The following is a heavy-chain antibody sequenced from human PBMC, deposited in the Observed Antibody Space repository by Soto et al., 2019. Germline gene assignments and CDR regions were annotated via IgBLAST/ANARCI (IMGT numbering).Heavy chain of an antibody. CDR2: INHSGST. J-gene: IGHJ4*02. D-gene: IGHD3-3*01. CDR3: ARVTIFGVVIIRYYFDY. V-gene: IGHV4-34*01. Sequence: SETLSLTCAVYGGSFSGYYWSSIRQPPGKGLEWIGEINHSGSTNYNPSLKSRVTISVDTSKNQFSLKLSSVTAADTAVYYCARVTIFGVVIIRYYFDYWGQGNLVTVSS. CDR1: GGSFSGYY.